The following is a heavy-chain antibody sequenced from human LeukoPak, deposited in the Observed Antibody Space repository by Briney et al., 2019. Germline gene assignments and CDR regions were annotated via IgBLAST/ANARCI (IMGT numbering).Heavy chain of an antibody. D-gene: IGHD5-12*01. J-gene: IGHJ6*03. CDR3: ARGSGGYDSYYYYYMDV. CDR1: GYSFSTYY. Sequence: GASVKVSCKASGYSFSTYYIHWVRQAPGQGLEWMGGIIPIFGTANYAQKFQGRVTITADESTSTAYMELSSLRSEDTAVYYCARGSGGYDSYYYYYMDVWGKGTTVTISS. V-gene: IGHV1-69*13. CDR2: IIPIFGTA.